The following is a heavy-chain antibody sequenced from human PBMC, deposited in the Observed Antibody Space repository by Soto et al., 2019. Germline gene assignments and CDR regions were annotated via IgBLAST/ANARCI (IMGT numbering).Heavy chain of an antibody. J-gene: IGHJ6*02. CDR3: ARGAHYDILTGYPTIMYGMDV. V-gene: IGHV3-13*05. D-gene: IGHD3-9*01. Sequence: GGSLRLSCAASGFTFSSYDMHWVRQATGKGLEWVSAIGTAGDPYYPGSVKGRFTISRENAKNSLYLQVNSLRAGDTAVYYCARGAHYDILTGYPTIMYGMDVWGQGTTVTVSS. CDR2: IGTAGDP. CDR1: GFTFSSYD.